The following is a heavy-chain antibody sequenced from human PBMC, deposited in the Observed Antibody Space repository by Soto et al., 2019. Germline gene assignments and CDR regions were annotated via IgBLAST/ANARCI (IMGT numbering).Heavy chain of an antibody. Sequence: ASVKVSCKASGGTFSSYAISWVRQAPGQGLEWMGGIIPIFGTANYAQKFQGRVTITADESTSTAYMELSSLRSEDTAVYYCARGIAARPSPRFDYYYYGMDVWGQGTTVTVSS. V-gene: IGHV1-69*13. CDR2: IIPIFGTA. D-gene: IGHD6-6*01. CDR3: ARGIAARPSPRFDYYYYGMDV. J-gene: IGHJ6*02. CDR1: GGTFSSYA.